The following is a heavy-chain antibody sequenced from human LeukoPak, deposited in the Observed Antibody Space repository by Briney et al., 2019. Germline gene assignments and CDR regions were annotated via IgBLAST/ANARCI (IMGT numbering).Heavy chain of an antibody. CDR1: GYTFTSYG. CDR2: ISAYNGNT. Sequence: ASVKVSCKAPGYTFTSYGISWVRQAPGQGLEWMGWISAYNGNTNYAQKLQGRVTMTTDTSTSTAYMEPRSLRSDDTAVYYCARAGDYVVAFDIWGQGTMVTVSS. CDR3: ARAGDYVVAFDI. J-gene: IGHJ3*02. D-gene: IGHD4-17*01. V-gene: IGHV1-18*01.